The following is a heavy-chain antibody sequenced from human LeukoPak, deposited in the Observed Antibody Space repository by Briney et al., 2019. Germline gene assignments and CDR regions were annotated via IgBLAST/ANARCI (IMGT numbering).Heavy chain of an antibody. V-gene: IGHV5-51*01. D-gene: IGHD6-13*01. Sequence: LGESLKISCKGSGYSFTSYWIGWVRQMPGKGLEWMGIIYPGDSDTRYSPSFQGQVTISADKSFSTAYLQWSSLKASDTAIYYCASLKSSSWYPFYLDYWGQGTLVTVSS. J-gene: IGHJ4*02. CDR2: IYPGDSDT. CDR1: GYSFTSYW. CDR3: ASLKSSSWYPFYLDY.